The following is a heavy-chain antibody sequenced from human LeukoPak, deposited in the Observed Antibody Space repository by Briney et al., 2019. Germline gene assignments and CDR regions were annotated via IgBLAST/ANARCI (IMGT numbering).Heavy chain of an antibody. V-gene: IGHV4-59*08. J-gene: IGHJ4*02. Sequence: SETLSLTCTVAGGSISSYYWSWIRQPPGKGLEWNGYIYYSGSTNYNPSLKSRVTISVDTSKNQFSLKLSSVTAADTAVYYCARLGSGWYSIFDYWGQGTLVTVSS. CDR3: ARLGSGWYSIFDY. CDR2: IYYSGST. D-gene: IGHD6-19*01. CDR1: GGSISSYY.